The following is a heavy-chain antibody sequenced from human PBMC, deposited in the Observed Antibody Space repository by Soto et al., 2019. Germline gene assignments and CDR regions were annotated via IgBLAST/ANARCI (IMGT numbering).Heavy chain of an antibody. CDR3: ARGCSGGSCYSIWSDY. CDR1: GFTFSNYW. J-gene: IGHJ4*02. V-gene: IGHV3-7*03. CDR2: IKQDGSEK. D-gene: IGHD2-15*01. Sequence: PGGSLRLSCAASGFTFSNYWMTWVRQAPGKGLEWVANIKQDGSEKYYVDSVKGRFTISRDNAKNSLYLQMNSLRAEDTAVYYCARGCSGGSCYSIWSDYWGQGTQVTVSS.